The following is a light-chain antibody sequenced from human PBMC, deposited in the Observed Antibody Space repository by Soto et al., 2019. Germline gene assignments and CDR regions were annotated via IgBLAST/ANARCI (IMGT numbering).Light chain of an antibody. J-gene: IGKJ3*01. V-gene: IGKV3-20*01. CDR3: QPYGSSPPIT. Sequence: EIVLTQSPGTLSLSPGERATLSCRASQSVSSSYLAWYQQKPGQAPRLLIYGASSRATGIPDRFSGSGSGTDFTLTISRLEPQDFEVYYCQPYGSSPPITFGPGTKVDIK. CDR1: QSVSSSY. CDR2: GAS.